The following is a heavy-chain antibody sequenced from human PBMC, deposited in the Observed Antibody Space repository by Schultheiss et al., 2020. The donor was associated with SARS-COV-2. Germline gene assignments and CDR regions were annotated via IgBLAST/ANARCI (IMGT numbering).Heavy chain of an antibody. CDR1: GFTFSDYY. J-gene: IGHJ6*02. CDR3: AKDNYYYGMDV. CDR2: ISGSGGST. V-gene: IGHV3-23*01. Sequence: GGSLRLSCAASGFTFSDYYMTWIRQAPGKGLEWISSISGSGGSTYYADSVKGRFTISRDNSKNTLYLQMNSLRAEDTAVYYCAKDNYYYGMDVWGQGTTVTVSS.